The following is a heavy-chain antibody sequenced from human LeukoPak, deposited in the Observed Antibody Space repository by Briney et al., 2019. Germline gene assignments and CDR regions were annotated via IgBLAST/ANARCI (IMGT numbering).Heavy chain of an antibody. CDR1: GGSISSGGYY. V-gene: IGHV4-31*03. J-gene: IGHJ5*02. Sequence: SETLSLTCTVSGGSISSGGYYWSWIRQHPGKGLEWIGYIYYSGSTYYNPSLKSRVTISVDTSKNQFSLKLSSVTAADTAVYYCARGEVDNGDFPQDWFDPWGQGTLVTVSS. CDR2: IYYSGST. D-gene: IGHD4-17*01. CDR3: ARGEVDNGDFPQDWFDP.